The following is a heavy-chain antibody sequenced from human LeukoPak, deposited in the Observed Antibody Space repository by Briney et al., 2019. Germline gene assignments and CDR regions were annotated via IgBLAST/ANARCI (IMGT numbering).Heavy chain of an antibody. CDR1: GFTFSDYW. CDR3: ARDGTAPGLYFDL. D-gene: IGHD6-13*01. Sequence: GGSLRLSCAVSGFTFSDYWMNWVRQAPGKGLEWVASIRQDGGEKYYVDSVKGRFTISRDNTKNSLYLQMTGLRAEDTAMYFCARDGTAPGLYFDLWGQGTLVAVSS. CDR2: IRQDGGEK. V-gene: IGHV3-7*01. J-gene: IGHJ4*01.